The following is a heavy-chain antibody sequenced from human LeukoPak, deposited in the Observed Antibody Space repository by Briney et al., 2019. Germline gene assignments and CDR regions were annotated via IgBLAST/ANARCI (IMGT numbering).Heavy chain of an antibody. CDR2: INHSGST. CDR3: ARADSGWYY. V-gene: IGHV4-34*01. J-gene: IGHJ4*02. Sequence: TSSETLSLTCAVYGGSFSGYYWSWIRQPPGKGLEWIGEINHSGSTNYNPSLKSRVAISVDTSKNQFSLKLSSVTAADTAVYYCARADSGWYYWGQGTLVTVSS. CDR1: GGSFSGYY. D-gene: IGHD6-19*01.